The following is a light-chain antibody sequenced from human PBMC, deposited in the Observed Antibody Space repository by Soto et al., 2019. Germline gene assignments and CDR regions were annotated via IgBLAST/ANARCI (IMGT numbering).Light chain of an antibody. J-gene: IGKJ1*01. Sequence: EIVMTQSPATLSVSPGERATLSCRASQSVSSNLAWYQQKPGQAPRLLVYGASTRATGIPARFSGSGYGTEFTHTISSLQSEEFAVYYCQQYNNWPPLTFGQGTKVEI. CDR1: QSVSSN. CDR2: GAS. CDR3: QQYNNWPPLT. V-gene: IGKV3-15*01.